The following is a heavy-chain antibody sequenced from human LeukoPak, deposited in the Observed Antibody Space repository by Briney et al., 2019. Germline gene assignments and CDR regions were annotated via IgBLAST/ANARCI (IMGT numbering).Heavy chain of an antibody. V-gene: IGHV3-23*01. CDR2: ISGSGGST. J-gene: IGHJ4*02. D-gene: IGHD3-9*01. Sequence: GGSLRLSCAASGFTFSSYAMSWVRQAPGKGLEWVSAISGSGGSTYYADSVKGRFTISRDNSKNTLYLQMNSLRAEDTAVYYCTTEYYDILTGDGNYWGQGTLVTVSS. CDR3: TTEYYDILTGDGNY. CDR1: GFTFSSYA.